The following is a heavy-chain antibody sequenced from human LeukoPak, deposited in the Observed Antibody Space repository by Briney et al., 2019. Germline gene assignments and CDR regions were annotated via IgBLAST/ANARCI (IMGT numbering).Heavy chain of an antibody. J-gene: IGHJ6*03. CDR3: ATDYYDSSGYLNMDV. CDR2: FDPEDGET. CDR1: GYTLTELS. D-gene: IGHD3-22*01. Sequence: ASVKVSCKVSGYTLTELSMHWVRQAPGKGLEWMGGFDPEDGETIYAQKFQGRVTMTEDTSTDTAYMELSSLRSEGTAVYYCATDYYDSSGYLNMDVWGKGTTVTISS. V-gene: IGHV1-24*01.